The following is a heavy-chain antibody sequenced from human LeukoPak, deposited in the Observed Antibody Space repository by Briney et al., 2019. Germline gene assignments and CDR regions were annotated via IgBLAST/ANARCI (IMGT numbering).Heavy chain of an antibody. CDR1: GFTFSSYA. CDR2: ISSSSSYI. Sequence: PGGSLRLSCAASGFTFSSYAMSWVRQAPGKGLEWVSSISSSSSYIYYADSVKGRFTISRDNAKNSLYLQMNSLRAEDTAVYYCARAGPDYGGNRPFDYWGQGTLVTVSS. CDR3: ARAGPDYGGNRPFDY. V-gene: IGHV3-21*01. J-gene: IGHJ4*02. D-gene: IGHD4-17*01.